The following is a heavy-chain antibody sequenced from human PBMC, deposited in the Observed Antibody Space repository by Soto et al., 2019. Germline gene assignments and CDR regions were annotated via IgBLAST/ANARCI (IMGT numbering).Heavy chain of an antibody. D-gene: IGHD4-17*01. CDR2: VYISGST. CDR3: ATYGDYATYHFDY. Sequence: SETLSLTCTVSGGSISSGGYYWSWIRQHPGKGLEWIGSVYISGSTYYNPSLKSRVTISVDTSKKQFSLKLDSVTAADTAMYFCATYGDYATYHFDYWGQGTLVTVSS. CDR1: GGSISSGGYY. J-gene: IGHJ4*02. V-gene: IGHV4-39*01.